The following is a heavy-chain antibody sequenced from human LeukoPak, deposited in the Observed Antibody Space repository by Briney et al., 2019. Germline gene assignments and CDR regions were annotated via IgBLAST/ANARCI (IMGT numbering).Heavy chain of an antibody. Sequence: GASVKVSCKASGYTFTGYYMHWVRQAPGQGLEWMGWINPNSGGTNYAQKFQGRVTMTRDTSISTAYMELSRLRSDDTAVYYCARDHWQQLVPTGDWFDPWGQGTLVTVSS. V-gene: IGHV1-2*02. CDR3: ARDHWQQLVPTGDWFDP. CDR1: GYTFTGYY. D-gene: IGHD6-13*01. J-gene: IGHJ5*02. CDR2: INPNSGGT.